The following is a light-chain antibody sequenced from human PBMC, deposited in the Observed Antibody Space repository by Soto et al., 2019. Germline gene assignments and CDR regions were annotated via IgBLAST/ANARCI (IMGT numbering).Light chain of an antibody. CDR1: QSISSW. CDR3: QQYNSYSWT. CDR2: DAS. Sequence: DIQMTQSPSTLSASVGDRATITCLASQSISSWLAWYQQKPGKAPKLLIYDASSLESGVPSRFSGSGSGTEFTLTISSLQPDDFATYYCQQYNSYSWTFGQGTKVDIK. J-gene: IGKJ1*01. V-gene: IGKV1-5*01.